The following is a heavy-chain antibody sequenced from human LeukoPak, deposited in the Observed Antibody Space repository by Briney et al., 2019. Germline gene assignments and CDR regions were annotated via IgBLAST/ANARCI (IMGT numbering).Heavy chain of an antibody. Sequence: GESLKISCKGSGYSFTSYSIGWVRQMPGKGLEWMGLIYPGDSDTRYSPSFQGQVTISADKSISTAYLQWSNLKASGTAMYYCERLGHSNWLALWGQGTLVTVSS. V-gene: IGHV5-51*01. CDR2: IYPGDSDT. CDR1: GYSFTSYS. CDR3: ERLGHSNWLAL. J-gene: IGHJ5*02. D-gene: IGHD3-10*01.